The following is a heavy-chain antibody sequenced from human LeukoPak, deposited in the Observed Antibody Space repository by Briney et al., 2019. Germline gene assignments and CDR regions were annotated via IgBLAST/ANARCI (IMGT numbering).Heavy chain of an antibody. CDR3: AKDAGYYFDY. CDR2: ISWNSGSI. J-gene: IGHJ4*02. Sequence: GGSLRLSCAASGFTFDDYAMHWVRQAPGKGLEWVSGISWNSGSIGYADSVKGRFTISRDNAKNSLYLQMNSLRAKDTALYYCAKDAGYYFDYWGQGTLVTVSS. D-gene: IGHD6-25*01. V-gene: IGHV3-9*01. CDR1: GFTFDDYA.